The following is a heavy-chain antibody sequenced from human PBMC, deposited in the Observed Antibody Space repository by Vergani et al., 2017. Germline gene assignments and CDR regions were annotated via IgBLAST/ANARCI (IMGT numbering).Heavy chain of an antibody. J-gene: IGHJ6*02. CDR3: ARGPDFWSGYPAEGPYYGMDV. CDR2: IYTSGST. CDR1: GGSISSGSYY. D-gene: IGHD3-3*01. V-gene: IGHV4-61*02. Sequence: QVQLQQWGAGLLKPSQTLSLTCTVSGGSISSGSYYWSWIRQPAGKGLEWIGRIYTSGSTNYNPSLKSRVTISVDTSKNQFSLKLSSVTAADTAVYYCARGPDFWSGYPAEGPYYGMDVWGQGTTVTVSS.